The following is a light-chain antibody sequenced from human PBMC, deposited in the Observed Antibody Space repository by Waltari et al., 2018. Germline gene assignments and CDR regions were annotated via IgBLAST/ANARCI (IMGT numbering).Light chain of an antibody. CDR3: LQYNSYPWT. Sequence: DIQMTQSPSSLSASVGDRVTITCRASQGIRNGLGWYQQQPGKAPKRLIYAASRLQSGVPSRFSGSGSGTEFTLTISSLQPEDFASYYCLQYNSYPWTFGQGTKVEIK. CDR2: AAS. V-gene: IGKV1-17*01. CDR1: QGIRNG. J-gene: IGKJ1*01.